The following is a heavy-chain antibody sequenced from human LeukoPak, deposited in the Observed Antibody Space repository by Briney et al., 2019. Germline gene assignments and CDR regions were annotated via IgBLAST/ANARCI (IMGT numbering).Heavy chain of an antibody. J-gene: IGHJ4*02. V-gene: IGHV4-31*03. D-gene: IGHD3-22*01. CDR1: GGSISSGGYY. CDR3: ARGGYYYDSSGLDY. CDR2: IYYSGST. Sequence: SETLSLTYTVSGGSISSGGYYWSWIRQHPGKGLEWIGYIYYSGSTYYNPSLKSRVTISVDTSKNQFSLKLSSVTAADTAVYYCARGGYYYDSSGLDYWGQGTLVTVSS.